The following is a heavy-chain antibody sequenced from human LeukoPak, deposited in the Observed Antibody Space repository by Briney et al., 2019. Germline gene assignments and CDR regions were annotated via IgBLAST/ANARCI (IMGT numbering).Heavy chain of an antibody. Sequence: GGSLRLSCAASGFTVSSNYMSWVRQAPGKGLEWVSVIYSGGSTYYADSVEGRFTISRDNSKNTLYLQMNSLRAEDTAVYYCARDGDCTNGVCQIDYWGQGTLVTVSS. CDR2: IYSGGST. V-gene: IGHV3-53*01. CDR1: GFTVSSNY. J-gene: IGHJ4*02. D-gene: IGHD2-8*01. CDR3: ARDGDCTNGVCQIDY.